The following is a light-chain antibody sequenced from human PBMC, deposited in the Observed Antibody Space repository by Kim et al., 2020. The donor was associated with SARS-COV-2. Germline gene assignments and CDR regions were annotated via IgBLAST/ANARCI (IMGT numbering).Light chain of an antibody. CDR1: QSVSSN. Sequence: LVFTQSPATLSVSPGGRATLSCRASQSVSSNLAWYQQKPGQAPRLLIYGASTRATGIPARFSGSGSGTEFTLTISSLQSEDFAVYYCQQYNNWPQRTFGRGTKVDIK. V-gene: IGKV3D-15*01. CDR3: QQYNNWPQRT. J-gene: IGKJ1*01. CDR2: GAS.